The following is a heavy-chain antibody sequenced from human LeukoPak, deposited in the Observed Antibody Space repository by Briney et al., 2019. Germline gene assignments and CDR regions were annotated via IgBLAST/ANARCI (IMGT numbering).Heavy chain of an antibody. Sequence: GGSLRLSCAASGFTVSSNYMSWVRQAPGKGLEWVSVIYSGGSTYYADSVKGRFTISRDNSKNTLYLQMNSLRPEDTAIYYCVKDPSGNYFYFDYWGQGTLVTVSS. J-gene: IGHJ4*02. V-gene: IGHV3-66*01. D-gene: IGHD1-26*01. CDR2: IYSGGST. CDR3: VKDPSGNYFYFDY. CDR1: GFTVSSNY.